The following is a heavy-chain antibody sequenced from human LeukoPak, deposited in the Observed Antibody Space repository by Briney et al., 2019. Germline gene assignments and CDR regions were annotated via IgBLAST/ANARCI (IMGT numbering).Heavy chain of an antibody. V-gene: IGHV1-8*01. CDR2: MNPNSGNT. D-gene: IGHD4-23*01. J-gene: IGHJ4*02. CDR1: GYTFTSYD. Sequence: AASVKVSCKASGYTFTSYDINWVRQATGQGLEWMGWMNPNSGNTGYAQKFQGRVTMTRNTSISTAYMELSSLRAEDTALYHCAKERSLNGGYSDGYFDHWGQGTLVTVSS. CDR3: AKERSLNGGYSDGYFDH.